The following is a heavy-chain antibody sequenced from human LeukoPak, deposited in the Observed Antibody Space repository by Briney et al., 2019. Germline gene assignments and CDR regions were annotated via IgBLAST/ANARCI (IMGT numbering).Heavy chain of an antibody. J-gene: IGHJ6*02. CDR1: GGSISGYY. D-gene: IGHD4-11*01. Sequence: SETLSLTCTVSGGSISGYYWTWIRQPPEKGLEWIGYIYYTGSTNYSPSLKSRVTMSLDTSKNQISLKLSSLTAADTAVYYCARCNYGLYYYYYYGMDVWGQGTTVTVSS. CDR3: ARCNYGLYYYYYYGMDV. CDR2: IYYTGST. V-gene: IGHV4-59*01.